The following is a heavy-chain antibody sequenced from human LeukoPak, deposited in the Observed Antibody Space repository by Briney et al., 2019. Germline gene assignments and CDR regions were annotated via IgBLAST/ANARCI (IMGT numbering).Heavy chain of an antibody. D-gene: IGHD1-26*01. CDR2: ISGSGGTT. J-gene: IGHJ4*02. CDR3: AKDRGSFFVGYFDY. V-gene: IGHV3-23*01. CDR1: GFTFSDYA. Sequence: GSLRLSCAVSGFTFSDYAMSWVRQAPGKGLEWVSAISGSGGTTYYANSVKGRFTISRDNSKNTLYLQMNSLRAEDTAVYYCAKDRGSFFVGYFDYWGQGTLVTVSS.